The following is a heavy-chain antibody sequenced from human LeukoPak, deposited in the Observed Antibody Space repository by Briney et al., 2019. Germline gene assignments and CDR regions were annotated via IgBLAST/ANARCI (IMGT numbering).Heavy chain of an antibody. CDR2: ISWNSGSI. CDR3: AKAGRRVEMATISH. V-gene: IGHV3-9*03. D-gene: IGHD5-24*01. CDR1: GFTFDDYA. Sequence: GGSLRLSCAASGFTFDDYAMHWVRQAPGKGLEWVSGISWNSGSIGYADSVKGRFTISRDNAKNSLYLQMNSLRAEDMALYYCAKAGRRVEMATISHWGQGTLVTVSS. J-gene: IGHJ1*01.